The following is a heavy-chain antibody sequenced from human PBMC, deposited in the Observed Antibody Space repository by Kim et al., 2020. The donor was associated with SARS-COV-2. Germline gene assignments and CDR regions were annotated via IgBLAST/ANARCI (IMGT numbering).Heavy chain of an antibody. Sequence: SRVTISVDTSKNQFSLKLSSVTAADTAVYYCAQVGNSSGWWYYYYYGMDVWGQGTTVTVSS. V-gene: IGHV4-39*01. D-gene: IGHD6-19*01. CDR3: AQVGNSSGWWYYYYYGMDV. J-gene: IGHJ6*02.